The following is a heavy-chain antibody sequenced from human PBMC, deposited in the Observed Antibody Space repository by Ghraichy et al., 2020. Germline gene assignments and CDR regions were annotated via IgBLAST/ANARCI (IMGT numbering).Heavy chain of an antibody. V-gene: IGHV4-59*08. CDR3: ARASYRRHWYFDL. J-gene: IGHJ2*01. CDR2: MYYTGSP. D-gene: IGHD3-16*02. Sequence: SETLSLTCIVSGGSISRTYWSWIRQPPGNGLEWIGYMYYTGSPHYNPSLKSRVTMSVDTSTNQFFLKVNSVTAADTAVYYCARASYRRHWYFDLWGRGTLVTVSS. CDR1: GGSISRTY.